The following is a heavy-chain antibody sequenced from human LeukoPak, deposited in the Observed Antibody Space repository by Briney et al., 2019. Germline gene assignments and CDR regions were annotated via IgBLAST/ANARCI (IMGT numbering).Heavy chain of an antibody. CDR3: AATANRIWALVPFDY. CDR1: GFTFSSYA. CDR2: ISGSGGST. J-gene: IGHJ4*02. D-gene: IGHD6-6*01. Sequence: GGSLRLSCAASGFTFSSYAMSWVRQAPGKGLEWVSAISGSGGSTYYADSVNGRFTISRNNSKNTLYLQMNSLRAEDTAVYYCAATANRIWALVPFDYWGQGTLVTVSS. V-gene: IGHV3-23*01.